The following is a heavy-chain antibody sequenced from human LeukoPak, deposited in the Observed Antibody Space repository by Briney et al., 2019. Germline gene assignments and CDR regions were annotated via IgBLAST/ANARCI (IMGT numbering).Heavy chain of an antibody. CDR1: GGSISSYF. CDR3: AASSGWLLDY. CDR2: IYYSGST. J-gene: IGHJ4*02. Sequence: SETLSLTCTVSGGSISSYFWSWIRQPPGKGLEWIGYIYYSGSTNYNPSLKSRVTISVDTSKNQFSLKLSSVTAADTAVYYCAASSGWLLDYWGQGTLVTVSS. D-gene: IGHD6-19*01. V-gene: IGHV4-59*08.